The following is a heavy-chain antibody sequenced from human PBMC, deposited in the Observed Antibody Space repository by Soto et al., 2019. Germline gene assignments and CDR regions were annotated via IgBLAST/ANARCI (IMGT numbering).Heavy chain of an antibody. CDR2: INHSGST. CDR1: GGSFSGYY. V-gene: IGHV4-34*01. D-gene: IGHD3-3*01. CDR3: ARVRRGLRFLEWLLFDP. Sequence: SETLSLTCAVYGGSFSGYYWSWIRQPPGKGLEWIGEINHSGSTNYNPSLKSRVTISVDTSKNQFSLKLSSVTAADTAVYYCARVRRGLRFLEWLLFDPWGQGTLVTVSS. J-gene: IGHJ5*02.